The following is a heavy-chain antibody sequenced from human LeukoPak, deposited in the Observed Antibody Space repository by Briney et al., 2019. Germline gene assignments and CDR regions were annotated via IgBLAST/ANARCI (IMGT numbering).Heavy chain of an antibody. CDR2: IYYSGST. V-gene: IGHV4-31*03. J-gene: IGHJ4*02. D-gene: IGHD3-22*01. CDR3: ARRDYYDSSGSYFDY. CDR1: GGSISSGGYY. Sequence: SETLSLTCTVSGGSISSGGYYWSWIRQHPGKGLEWIGYIYYSGSTYYNPSLKSRVTISVDTSKNQFSLKLSSVTAADTAVYYCARRDYYDSSGSYFDYWGQGTLVTASS.